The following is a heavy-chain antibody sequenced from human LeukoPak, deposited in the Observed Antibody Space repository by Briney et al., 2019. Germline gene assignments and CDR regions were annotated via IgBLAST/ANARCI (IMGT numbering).Heavy chain of an antibody. D-gene: IGHD5-24*01. CDR1: GGPSSSYY. V-gene: IGHV4-59*08. Sequence: SETLSLTCTVSGGPSSSYYWSWIRQPPGKGLEWIGYIYYSGSTNYNPSLKSRVTISVDTSKNQFSLKLSSVTAADTAVYYCARHSRDGSEDYWGQGTLVTVSS. CDR2: IYYSGST. J-gene: IGHJ4*02. CDR3: ARHSRDGSEDY.